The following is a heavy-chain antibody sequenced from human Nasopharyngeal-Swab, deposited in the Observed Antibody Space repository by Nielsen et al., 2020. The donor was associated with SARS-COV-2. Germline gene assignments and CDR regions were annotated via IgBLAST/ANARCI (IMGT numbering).Heavy chain of an antibody. Sequence: GGSLRLSCAASGFTFSSYAMSWVRQALGKGLEWVSAISGSGGSTYYADSVKGRFTISRDNSKNTLYLQMNSLRAEDTAVYYCAKGGGYSYYYGMDVWGQGTTVTVSS. D-gene: IGHD5-18*01. CDR2: ISGSGGST. J-gene: IGHJ6*02. CDR1: GFTFSSYA. CDR3: AKGGGYSYYYGMDV. V-gene: IGHV3-23*01.